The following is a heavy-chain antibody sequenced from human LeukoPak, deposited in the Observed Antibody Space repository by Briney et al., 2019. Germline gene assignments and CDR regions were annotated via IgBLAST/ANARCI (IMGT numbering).Heavy chain of an antibody. V-gene: IGHV1-2*02. D-gene: IGHD6-6*01. CDR2: INPNSGGT. Sequence: GASVKVSCKASGYTFTGYYMHWVRQAPGQGLEWMGWINPNSGGTNYAQKFQGRVTMTRDTSISTAYMELSRLRSDDTAVYYCASGIAARSVYGWFDPWGQGTLVTVSS. J-gene: IGHJ5*02. CDR1: GYTFTGYY. CDR3: ASGIAARSVYGWFDP.